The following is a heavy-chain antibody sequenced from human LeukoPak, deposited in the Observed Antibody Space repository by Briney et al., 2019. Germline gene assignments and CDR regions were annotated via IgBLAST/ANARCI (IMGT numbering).Heavy chain of an antibody. Sequence: SETLSLTCTVSGGSISSGDYYWSWLRQPPGKGLEWIGYIYYSRSTYYNPSLKSPVTISVESSKTQFSLKLSSVTAADTAVYYCAREIRSIAARAEFDYWGQGTLVTVSS. CDR2: IYYSRST. CDR3: AREIRSIAARAEFDY. V-gene: IGHV4-30-4*08. CDR1: GGSISSGDYY. J-gene: IGHJ4*02. D-gene: IGHD6-6*01.